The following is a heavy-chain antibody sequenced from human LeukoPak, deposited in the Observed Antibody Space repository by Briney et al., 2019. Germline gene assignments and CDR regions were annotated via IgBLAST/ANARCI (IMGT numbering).Heavy chain of an antibody. J-gene: IGHJ5*02. Sequence: PSETLSLTCTVSGGSISSYYWSWIRQPPGKGLEWIGYIYYSGSTNYNPSLKSRVTTSVDTSKNQFSLKLSSVTAADTAVYYCARAPGAYSSSWYWFDPWGQGTLVTVSS. CDR3: ARAPGAYSSSWYWFDP. D-gene: IGHD6-13*01. CDR1: GGSISSYY. CDR2: IYYSGST. V-gene: IGHV4-59*01.